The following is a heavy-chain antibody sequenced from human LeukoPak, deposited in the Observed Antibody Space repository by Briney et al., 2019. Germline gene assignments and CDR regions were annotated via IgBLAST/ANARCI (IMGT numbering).Heavy chain of an antibody. V-gene: IGHV3-23*01. CDR3: YYDSSGYYGVGAFDI. Sequence: GGSLRLSCAASGFTLRSYAMSWVRQAPGKGLEWVSAISGSCGSTYYADSVKGHFTISRYHSNNTLYLQMNSLRAEDTAVYYCYYDSSGYYGVGAFDIWGQGTMVTVSS. CDR1: GFTLRSYA. CDR2: ISGSCGST. J-gene: IGHJ3*02. D-gene: IGHD3-22*01.